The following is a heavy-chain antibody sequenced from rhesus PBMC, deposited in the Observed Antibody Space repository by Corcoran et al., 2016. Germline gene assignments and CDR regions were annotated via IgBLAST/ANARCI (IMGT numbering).Heavy chain of an antibody. CDR3: AKWDRGSALH. J-gene: IGHJ4*01. V-gene: IGHV4-147*01. D-gene: IGHD6-31*01. CDR1: GYSISSNY. Sequence: QVHLQESGPGLVKPSETLSLTCAVSGYSISSNYWAWIRQPPGKGLEWIGYVYGTSGSTNCNPSLKTRVTISTDTSKNQFSLKLNSVTAADTAVYYCAKWDRGSALHWGQGVLVTVSS. CDR2: VYGTSGST.